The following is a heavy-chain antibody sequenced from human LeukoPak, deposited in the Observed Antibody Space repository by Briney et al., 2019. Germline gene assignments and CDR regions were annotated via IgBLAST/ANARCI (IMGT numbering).Heavy chain of an antibody. Sequence: ASVKVSCKASGYTFTGYYIRWVRQAPGQGLEWMGWINPNSGGTNSAQKFQGRVTMTRDTSIITAYMELSRLRSDDTAVYFCARGYYDSSDYEYFQHWGQGTLVTVSS. V-gene: IGHV1-2*02. J-gene: IGHJ1*01. CDR3: ARGYYDSSDYEYFQH. CDR1: GYTFTGYY. D-gene: IGHD3-22*01. CDR2: INPNSGGT.